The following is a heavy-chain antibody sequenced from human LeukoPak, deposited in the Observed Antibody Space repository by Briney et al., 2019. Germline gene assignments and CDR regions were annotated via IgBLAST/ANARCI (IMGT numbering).Heavy chain of an antibody. CDR1: GFTFFSYG. J-gene: IGHJ4*02. V-gene: IGHV3-30*18. CDR2: ISYDGSNK. CDR3: AKGPVSGSRSPLDY. D-gene: IGHD1-26*01. Sequence: GRSLRLSCAASGFTFFSYGMHWVRQAPGKGLEWVAGISYDGSNKYYVDSVKGRFTISRDNSKNTLYLEMISLRIEDTAVYYCAKGPVSGSRSPLDYWGQGTLVTVSS.